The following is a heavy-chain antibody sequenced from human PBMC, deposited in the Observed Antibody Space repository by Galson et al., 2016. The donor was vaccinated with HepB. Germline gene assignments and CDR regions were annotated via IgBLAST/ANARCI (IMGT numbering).Heavy chain of an antibody. V-gene: IGHV6-1*01. CDR2: TYYRSKWYN. CDR3: ARGENWNDAKANEAGFGD. D-gene: IGHD1-1*01. Sequence: CAISGDSVSSDSAAWNWIRQSPLRGLEWLGRTYYRSKWYNDYAVSVKSRIIINTDTSKNQFSLQLNSVTPEDTAVYYCARGENWNDAKANEAGFGDWGQGTLVTVSS. J-gene: IGHJ4*02. CDR1: GDSVSSDSAA.